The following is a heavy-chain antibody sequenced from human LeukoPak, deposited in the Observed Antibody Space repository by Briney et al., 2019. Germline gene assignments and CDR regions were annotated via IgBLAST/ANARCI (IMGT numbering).Heavy chain of an antibody. V-gene: IGHV4-31*03. CDR2: IYYSGST. CDR1: GGSISSGGYY. J-gene: IGHJ4*02. Sequence: TLSLTCTVSGGSISSGGYYWSWIRQHPGKGLEWIGYIYYSGSTYYNPSLKSRVTISVDTSKNQFSLKLSSVTAADTAVYYCARAQGDYYDSSGYIEAHFDYWGQGTLVTVSS. CDR3: ARAQGDYYDSSGYIEAHFDY. D-gene: IGHD3-22*01.